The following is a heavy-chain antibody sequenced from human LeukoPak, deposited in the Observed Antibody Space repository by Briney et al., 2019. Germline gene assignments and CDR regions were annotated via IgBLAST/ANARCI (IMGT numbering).Heavy chain of an antibody. J-gene: IGHJ6*02. CDR3: ARSSTHYYYYGMDV. V-gene: IGHV1-2*04. Sequence: ASVKVSCKASVYTFTGYYMHWVRQAPGQGLEWMGWINPNSGGTNYAQKFQGWVTMTRDTSISTAYMELSRLRSDDTAVYYCARSSTHYYYYGMDVWGQGTTVTVSS. CDR1: VYTFTGYY. CDR2: INPNSGGT. D-gene: IGHD2-2*01.